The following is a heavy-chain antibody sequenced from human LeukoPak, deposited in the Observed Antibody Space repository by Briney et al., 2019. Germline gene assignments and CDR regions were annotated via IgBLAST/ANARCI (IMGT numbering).Heavy chain of an antibody. Sequence: GRSLRLSCAASGFTFSSYGMHWVRQAPGKGLEWVAVIWYDGSNKYYADSVKGRFTISRDNSKNTLYLQMNSLRAEDTAVYYCARERGWLNDYNWFDPGGQGTLVTVSS. CDR3: ARERGWLNDYNWFDP. CDR1: GFTFSSYG. J-gene: IGHJ5*02. V-gene: IGHV3-33*01. D-gene: IGHD3-22*01. CDR2: IWYDGSNK.